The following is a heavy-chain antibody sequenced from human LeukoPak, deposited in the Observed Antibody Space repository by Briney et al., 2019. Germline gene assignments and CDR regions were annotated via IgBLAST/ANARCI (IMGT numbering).Heavy chain of an antibody. V-gene: IGHV3-49*03. CDR3: TRMSLLRDRRDAGFDY. Sequence: GGSLRLSCTVSGFTFGDYAMSWFRQAPGKGLEWVGFIRSKTYGGTTEYAASVKGRFTISRDDSKSIAYLQMNSLKTEDTAVYYCTRMSLLRDRRDAGFDYWGQGTLVTVSS. CDR1: GFTFGDYA. D-gene: IGHD1-26*01. J-gene: IGHJ4*02. CDR2: IRSKTYGGTT.